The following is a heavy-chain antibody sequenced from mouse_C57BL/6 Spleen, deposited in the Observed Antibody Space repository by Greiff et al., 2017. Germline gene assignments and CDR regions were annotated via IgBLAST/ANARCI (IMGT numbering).Heavy chain of an antibody. CDR2: IYPGDGDT. J-gene: IGHJ3*01. CDR1: GYAFSSYW. Sequence: LMESGASVKISCKASGYAFSSYWMNWVKQRPGKGLEWIGQIYPGDGDTNYNGKFKGKATLTADKSSSTAYMQLSSLTSEDSAVYFCAREGYGYGDFAYWGQGTLVTVSA. V-gene: IGHV1-80*01. CDR3: AREGYGYGDFAY. D-gene: IGHD2-2*01.